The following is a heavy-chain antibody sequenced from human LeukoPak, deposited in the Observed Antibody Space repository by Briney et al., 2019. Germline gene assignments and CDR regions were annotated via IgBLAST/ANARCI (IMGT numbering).Heavy chain of an antibody. CDR2: INNDGSST. Sequence: GGSLRLSCAASGFTLSSYWMYWVRQDPGKGLVWVSRINNDGSSTNYADSVKGRFTISRDNAKNSLYLDMNSLRAEDTAVYYCARECIDGYYESSGYDLWGQGTLVTVSS. V-gene: IGHV3-74*01. CDR3: ARECIDGYYESSGYDL. J-gene: IGHJ4*02. D-gene: IGHD3-22*01. CDR1: GFTLSSYW.